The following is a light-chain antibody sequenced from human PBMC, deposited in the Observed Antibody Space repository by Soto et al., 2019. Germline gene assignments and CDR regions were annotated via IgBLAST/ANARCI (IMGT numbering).Light chain of an antibody. CDR3: QQRSNWPQT. CDR1: QSVGSN. V-gene: IGKV3-11*01. J-gene: IGKJ1*01. CDR2: GAS. Sequence: EIVMTQSPATLSXXXXXXXXXXXRASQSVGSNLAWYQQKPGQAPRLLIYGASTRATGIPARFSGSRSGPEFTLTINSLEPEDFAVYYCQQRSNWPQTFGQGTKVDIK.